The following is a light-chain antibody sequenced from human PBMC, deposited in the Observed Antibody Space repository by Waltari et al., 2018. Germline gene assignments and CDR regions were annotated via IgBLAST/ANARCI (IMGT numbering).Light chain of an antibody. J-gene: IGLJ1*01. CDR1: NIGIKS. Sequence: SYALTQPPSVSVAPGQTATITCGGNNIGIKSVQWYRQRPGQAPVLVVYDDSHRPSGLSDRLAGTKSGSMATLTISRAEAGDEADYYCQVWDRITDHYVFGSGTKVTVL. CDR3: QVWDRITDHYV. CDR2: DDS. V-gene: IGLV3-21*02.